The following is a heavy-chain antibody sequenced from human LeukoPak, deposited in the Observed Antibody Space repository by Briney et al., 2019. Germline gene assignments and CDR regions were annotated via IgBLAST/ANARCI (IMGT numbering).Heavy chain of an antibody. Sequence: SETLSLTCTVSGGSISSYYWSWIRQPAGKGLEWIGRIYTSGSTNYNPSLKSRVTMSVDTSKNRFSLKLSSVTAADTAVYYCARDRFRSGWYYFDYWGQGTLVTVSS. J-gene: IGHJ4*02. CDR3: ARDRFRSGWYYFDY. D-gene: IGHD6-19*01. V-gene: IGHV4-4*07. CDR1: GGSISSYY. CDR2: IYTSGST.